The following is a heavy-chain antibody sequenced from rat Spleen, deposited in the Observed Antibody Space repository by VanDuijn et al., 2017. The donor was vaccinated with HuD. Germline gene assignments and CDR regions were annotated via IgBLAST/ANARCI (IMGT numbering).Heavy chain of an antibody. J-gene: IGHJ2*01. CDR2: ISTGGGNT. D-gene: IGHD1-2*01. CDR3: ARQWSSYMTPYDY. V-gene: IGHV5S13*01. Sequence: EVQLVESGGGLVQPGRSLKLSCAASGFTYSNYVMAWVSQAPTKGLEWVASISTGGGNTYYRDSVKGRFTISRDNAKNTLYLQMDSLRSEDTATYYCARQWSSYMTPYDYWGQGVMVTVSS. CDR1: GFTYSNYV.